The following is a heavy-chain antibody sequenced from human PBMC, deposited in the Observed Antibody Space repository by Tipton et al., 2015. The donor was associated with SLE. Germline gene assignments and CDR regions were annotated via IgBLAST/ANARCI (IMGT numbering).Heavy chain of an antibody. CDR1: GGSISSYY. V-gene: IGHV4-59*01. CDR3: ARGEIPGVLTRFLGMDV. J-gene: IGHJ6*02. D-gene: IGHD3-3*01. Sequence: TLSLTCTVSGGSISSYYWSWIRQPPGKGLEWIGYIYYSGSTNYNPSLKSRVTISVDTPKNQFSLKLSSVTAADTAVYYCARGEIPGVLTRFLGMDVWGQGTTVTVSS. CDR2: IYYSGST.